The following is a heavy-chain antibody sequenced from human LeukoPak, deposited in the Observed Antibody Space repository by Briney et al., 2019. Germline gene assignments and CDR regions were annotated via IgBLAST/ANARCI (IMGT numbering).Heavy chain of an antibody. Sequence: ASVKVSCKASGYTLTGYNMHWVRQAPGQGLEWMGWINPNSGGTNYAQKFQGRVTMTRDTSITTAYMELSSLTSDDTAVYYCATITRYHSDGYSSRGYNDYWGQGTLVTVSS. D-gene: IGHD5-24*01. CDR3: ATITRYHSDGYSSRGYNDY. J-gene: IGHJ4*02. CDR2: INPNSGGT. CDR1: GYTLTGYN. V-gene: IGHV1-2*02.